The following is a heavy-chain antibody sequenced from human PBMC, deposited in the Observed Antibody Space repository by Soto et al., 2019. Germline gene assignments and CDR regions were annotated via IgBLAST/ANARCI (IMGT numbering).Heavy chain of an antibody. CDR3: ARVGRAFGSGSTGNY. Sequence: VQLVESGGGLVKPGGSLRLSCAASGFTFRSYSMTWVRQAPGKGLEWVSSISSSSSNIYYADSVKGRFTISRDNAKNALYLQMNSLRAEDTAVYYCARVGRAFGSGSTGNYWGQGTLVTVSS. CDR1: GFTFRSYS. V-gene: IGHV3-21*01. D-gene: IGHD6-19*01. J-gene: IGHJ4*02. CDR2: ISSSSSNI.